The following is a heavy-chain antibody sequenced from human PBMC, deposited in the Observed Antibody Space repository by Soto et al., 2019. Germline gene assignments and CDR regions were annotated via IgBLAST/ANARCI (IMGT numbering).Heavy chain of an antibody. CDR2: IYYSGST. J-gene: IGHJ4*02. D-gene: IGHD3-9*01. Sequence: SETLSLTCTVSGGSISSYYWSWIRQPPGKGLEWIGYIYYSGSTNYNPSLKSRVTISVDTSKNQFSLKPSSVTAADTAVYYCASGYYDILTGYYISPFDYWGQGTLVTVSS. CDR3: ASGYYDILTGYYISPFDY. V-gene: IGHV4-59*08. CDR1: GGSISSYY.